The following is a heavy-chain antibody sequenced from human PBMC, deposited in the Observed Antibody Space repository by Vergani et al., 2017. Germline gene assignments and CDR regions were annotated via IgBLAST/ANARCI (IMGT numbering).Heavy chain of an antibody. Sequence: EVQLVESGGSIVKPGGSLRLSCVASGFSFRNAWMNWVRRTPGKGLEWVGRIKSTFDRGTTDYAAAVKGRFTISRDDSKNTLFLQMNGLKTEDIGVYYCTTDPRYDADGSCYWLRDPHYYGMDVWGQGTTVTVSS. CDR2: IKSTFDRGTT. V-gene: IGHV3-15*07. D-gene: IGHD3-10*01. J-gene: IGHJ6*02. CDR1: GFSFRNAW. CDR3: TTDPRYDADGSCYWLRDPHYYGMDV.